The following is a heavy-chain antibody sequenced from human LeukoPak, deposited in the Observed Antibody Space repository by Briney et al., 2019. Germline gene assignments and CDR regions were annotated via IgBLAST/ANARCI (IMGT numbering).Heavy chain of an antibody. D-gene: IGHD4-23*01. J-gene: IGHJ5*01. Sequence: PGGSLRLSCAASGFTFSSYAMRWVRQAPGKGLEWVSAISGTSSSTYHADSVKGRFTISRDNSKNTLFLQMNSLKADDTAIYYCAKSDYSGNSDSWGQGTLVTVSS. CDR3: AKSDYSGNSDS. CDR1: GFTFSSYA. V-gene: IGHV3-23*01. CDR2: ISGTSSST.